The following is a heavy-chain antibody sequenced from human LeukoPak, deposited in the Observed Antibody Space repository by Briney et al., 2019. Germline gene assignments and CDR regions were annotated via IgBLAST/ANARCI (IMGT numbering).Heavy chain of an antibody. CDR1: GGSISSSSYY. CDR2: IYYSGST. Sequence: SETLSLTCTVSGGSISSSSYYWGWIRQPPGKGLEWIGGIYYSGSTYYNPSLKSRVTISVDTSKNQFSLKLSSVTAADTAVYYCARRVGATTNWFDYWGQGTLVTVSS. V-gene: IGHV4-39*01. J-gene: IGHJ4*02. D-gene: IGHD1-26*01. CDR3: ARRVGATTNWFDY.